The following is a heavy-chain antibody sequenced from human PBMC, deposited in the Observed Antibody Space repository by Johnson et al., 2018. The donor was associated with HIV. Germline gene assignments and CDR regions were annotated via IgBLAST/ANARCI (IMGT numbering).Heavy chain of an antibody. V-gene: IGHV3-7*05. Sequence: QLVESGGGLVQPGRSLRLSCAASGFTFSSYWMSWVRQAPGKGLEWVANIKQDGSEKYYADSVKGRFTITRDNSKNTLYLQMNSLRAEDTAVYYCARGTLAAFDIWGQGTMVTVSS. CDR3: ARGTLAAFDI. CDR1: GFTFSSYW. CDR2: IKQDGSEK. J-gene: IGHJ3*02. D-gene: IGHD2-2*01.